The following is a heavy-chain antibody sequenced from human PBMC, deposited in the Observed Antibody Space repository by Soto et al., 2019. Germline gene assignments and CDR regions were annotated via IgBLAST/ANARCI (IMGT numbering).Heavy chain of an antibody. V-gene: IGHV3-53*01. Sequence: GGSLRLSCAASGFTVSDNYMSWVRRAPGKGLEWVSVLYSHGHTYYAESVKGRFTISRDSSKNTLYLQMSSLRVEDTAMYYCARGRGNGWFYLDSWGQGTLVTVSS. CDR2: LYSHGHT. CDR1: GFTVSDNY. D-gene: IGHD6-19*01. CDR3: ARGRGNGWFYLDS. J-gene: IGHJ4*02.